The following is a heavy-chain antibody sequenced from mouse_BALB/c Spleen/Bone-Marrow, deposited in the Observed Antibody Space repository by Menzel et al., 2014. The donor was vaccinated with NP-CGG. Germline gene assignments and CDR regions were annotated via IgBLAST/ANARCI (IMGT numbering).Heavy chain of an antibody. Sequence: EVNLVESGGGLVQPGGSRKLSCAASGFTFSSFGMHWVRQAPEKGLEWVAYISSGSTAICYADTVKGRFTISRDNPKNTLFLQVTSLRSEDTAMYYCARGGNWDDFDVWGAGTTVTVSS. CDR1: GFTFSSFG. CDR2: ISSGSTAI. V-gene: IGHV5-17*02. CDR3: ARGGNWDDFDV. D-gene: IGHD4-1*01. J-gene: IGHJ1*01.